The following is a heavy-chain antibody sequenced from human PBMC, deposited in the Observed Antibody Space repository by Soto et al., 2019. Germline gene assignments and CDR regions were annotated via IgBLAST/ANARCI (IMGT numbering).Heavy chain of an antibody. CDR3: ARGLNMGALPSHFHY. CDR1: GGSVNDGNYY. Sequence: TSETLSLTCSVSGGSVNDGNYYWNWIRQSPAKGLEWIGYIHHSGITNYNPSLKSRVTISVDTSKNEFSLKLNSVTAADTAVYYCARGLNMGALPSHFHYWGQGTQVTVSS. D-gene: IGHD3-16*02. J-gene: IGHJ4*02. V-gene: IGHV4-61*01. CDR2: IHHSGIT.